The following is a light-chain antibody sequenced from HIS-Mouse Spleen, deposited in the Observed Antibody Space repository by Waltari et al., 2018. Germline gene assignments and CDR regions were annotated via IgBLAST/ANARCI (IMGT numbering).Light chain of an antibody. CDR2: SNT. CDR1: SSYIGCYY. CDR3: AAWDYSLSGWV. Sequence: QSVLTPPPSASGTPGQRVSILCSGCSSYIGCYYVCWYHQLPGTAPNPLIYSNTQRPSGVPYRFSGSKSGTSASLAICVLLSEDEADYYCAAWDYSLSGWVFGGGTKLTVL. J-gene: IGLJ3*02. V-gene: IGLV1-47*01.